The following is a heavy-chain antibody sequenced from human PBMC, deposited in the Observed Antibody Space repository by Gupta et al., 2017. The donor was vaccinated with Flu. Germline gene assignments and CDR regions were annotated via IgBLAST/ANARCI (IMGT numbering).Heavy chain of an antibody. J-gene: IGHJ6*01. CDR1: GGTFSSYA. V-gene: IGHV1-69*06. Sequence: QVQLVQSGAEVKKPGSSVKVSCKASGGTFSSYAISWVRQAPGQGLEWMGGIIPIFGTANYAQKFQGRVTITADKSTSTAYMELSSLRSEDTAVYYWARDMVEDSSSWYRRSKNYYYYYGMDVWGQGTTVTVS. CDR2: IIPIFGTA. D-gene: IGHD6-13*01. CDR3: ARDMVEDSSSWYRRSKNYYYYYGMDV.